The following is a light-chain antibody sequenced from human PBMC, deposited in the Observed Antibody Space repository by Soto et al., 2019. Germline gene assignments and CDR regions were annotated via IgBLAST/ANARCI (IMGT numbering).Light chain of an antibody. CDR3: QQYNDWPRT. Sequence: EIVLTQSPATLSLSQRQRATLSCGASQNIDYYLHWYQQKPGQAPSLLIYGASRRATGIPDRFSASGSATEFTLTISSLLSEDFAVYYCQQYNDWPRTFGQGTKVDIK. J-gene: IGKJ1*01. V-gene: IGKV3D-15*01. CDR1: QNIDYY. CDR2: GAS.